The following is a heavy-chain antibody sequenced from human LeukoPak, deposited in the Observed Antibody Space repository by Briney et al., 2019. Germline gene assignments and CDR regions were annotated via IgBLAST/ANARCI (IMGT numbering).Heavy chain of an antibody. V-gene: IGHV4-59*01. D-gene: IGHD3-22*01. CDR1: NGSISSYY. CDR2: IYYSGNT. CDR3: ARDGNSSGYYYVY. Sequence: PSETLSLTCTVSNGSISSYYWSWIRQPPGKGLEWIGFIYYSGNTKYNPSLKSRVTISVDKSKNQFSLKLSSVTAADTAVYYCARDGNSSGYYYVYWGQGTLVTVST. J-gene: IGHJ4*02.